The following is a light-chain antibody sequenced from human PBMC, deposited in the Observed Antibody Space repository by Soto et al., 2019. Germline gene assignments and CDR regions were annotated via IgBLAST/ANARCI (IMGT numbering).Light chain of an antibody. V-gene: IGKV3D-20*01. CDR3: QQYATSPWT. J-gene: IGKJ1*01. CDR2: DGS. Sequence: EIVLTQSPATLSLSPGERATLSCGASQSVSSDFLAWYHQKPGLAPRLLIYDGSSRAAGIPDRFSASGSGTDFTLTISRLEPEDFAVYYCQQYATSPWTFGQGTKVEFK. CDR1: QSVSSDF.